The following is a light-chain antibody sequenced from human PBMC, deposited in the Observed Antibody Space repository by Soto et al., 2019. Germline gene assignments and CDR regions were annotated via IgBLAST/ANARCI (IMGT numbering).Light chain of an antibody. Sequence: EIVLTQSPGTLSLSPGERATLSCRASQSISSNYLAWYQQKPGQAPRFLIYGVSSRATGVPDRFSGSRSGTDFTLTISRLEPEDFAVYYCQQYGDSPPWTFGQGTKVEIK. CDR3: QQYGDSPPWT. J-gene: IGKJ1*01. CDR2: GVS. CDR1: QSISSNY. V-gene: IGKV3-20*01.